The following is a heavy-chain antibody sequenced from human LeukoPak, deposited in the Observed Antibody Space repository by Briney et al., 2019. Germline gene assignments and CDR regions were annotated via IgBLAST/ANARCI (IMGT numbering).Heavy chain of an antibody. CDR2: IYSSGST. CDR3: ASMYSYYFDY. D-gene: IGHD2-21*01. J-gene: IGHJ4*02. V-gene: IGHV4-4*08. Sequence: SETLSLTCTVSGGSISSYYWSWIRQPPGKGLEWIGYIYSSGSTNYNPSLKSRVTISVDTSKNQFSLKLSSVTAADTAVYYCASMYSYYFDYWGQGTLVTVSS. CDR1: GGSISSYY.